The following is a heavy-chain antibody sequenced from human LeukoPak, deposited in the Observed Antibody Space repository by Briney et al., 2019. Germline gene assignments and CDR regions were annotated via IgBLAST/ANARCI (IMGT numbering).Heavy chain of an antibody. CDR3: AKRHWDATPTSAAFDI. D-gene: IGHD5-24*01. CDR2: ISGSGGST. CDR1: GFTFSSYA. V-gene: IGHV3-23*01. Sequence: GGSLRLSCAASGFTFSSYAMSWVRQAPGEGLEWVSAISGSGGSTYYADSVKGRFTISRDNSKNTLYLQMNSLRAEDTAVYYCAKRHWDATPTSAAFDIWGQGTMVTVSS. J-gene: IGHJ3*02.